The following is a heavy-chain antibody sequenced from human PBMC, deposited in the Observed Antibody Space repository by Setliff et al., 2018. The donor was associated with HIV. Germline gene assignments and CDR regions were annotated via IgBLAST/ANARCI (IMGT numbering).Heavy chain of an antibody. CDR3: ARRIGAGNFDY. J-gene: IGHJ4*02. CDR2: IYTSGST. CDR1: GGSISSYY. D-gene: IGHD3-16*01. V-gene: IGHV4-4*09. Sequence: KPSETLSLTCTVSGGSISSYYWSWIRQPPGKGLEWIGYIYTSGSTHYNPSLKSRVTISVDTSKNQFSLKLSSVTAADTAVYYCARRIGAGNFDYWGQGTLVTVSS.